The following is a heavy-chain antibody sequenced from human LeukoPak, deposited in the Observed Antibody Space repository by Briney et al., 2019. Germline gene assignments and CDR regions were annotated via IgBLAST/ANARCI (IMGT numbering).Heavy chain of an antibody. CDR2: ISYDGSNK. J-gene: IGHJ4*02. CDR3: AHGLGSRDY. Sequence: XGSLRLSCAASGFTFSSYGMHWVRQAPGKGLEWVAVISYDGSNKYYADSVKGRFTISRDNSKNTLYLQMNSLRAEDTAVYYCAHGLGSRDYWGQGTLVTVSS. D-gene: IGHD3-16*01. V-gene: IGHV3-30*03. CDR1: GFTFSSYG.